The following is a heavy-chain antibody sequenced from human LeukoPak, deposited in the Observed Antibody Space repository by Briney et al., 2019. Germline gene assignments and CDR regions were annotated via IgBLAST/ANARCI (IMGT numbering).Heavy chain of an antibody. Sequence: PGGSLRLSCAASGFTFDDYGMSWVRQTPGKGLEWVCGITWNGGNTAYADSVKGRFTISRDNAKNSLYLQMNSLRAEDTALYHCARAPYSGSYYWYFDLWGRGTLVSVSS. D-gene: IGHD1-26*01. V-gene: IGHV3-20*01. J-gene: IGHJ2*01. CDR1: GFTFDDYG. CDR3: ARAPYSGSYYWYFDL. CDR2: ITWNGGNT.